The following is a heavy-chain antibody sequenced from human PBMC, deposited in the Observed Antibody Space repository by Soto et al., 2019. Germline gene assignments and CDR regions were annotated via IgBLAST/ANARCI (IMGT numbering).Heavy chain of an antibody. Sequence: QVQLQESGPGLVKPSETLSLTCTVSGGSITPFKWSWIRQSPGKGLEWIGYMYSSGSVNYNPSLKSRVTISMDTSKIQYSLNLISATAADTAVYYCAREWSAFDYWGQGILVTVSS. CDR2: MYSSGSV. CDR3: AREWSAFDY. V-gene: IGHV4-59*01. CDR1: GGSITPFK. J-gene: IGHJ4*02. D-gene: IGHD2-15*01.